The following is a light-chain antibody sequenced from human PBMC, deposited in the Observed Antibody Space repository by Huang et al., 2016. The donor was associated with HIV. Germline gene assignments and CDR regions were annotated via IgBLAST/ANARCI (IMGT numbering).Light chain of an antibody. J-gene: IGKJ2*01. V-gene: IGKV3-15*01. CDR3: QHYRVWPPVYT. CDR2: AAS. Sequence: EIVMTQSPATLSVSPGERATLSCRASQTVSSNLAWYQPKPGQAPRLLIYAASTRATDIPARVSGSGSGTEFTLTISSLQSEDFAVYYCQHYRVWPPVYTFGQGTKLEIK. CDR1: QTVSSN.